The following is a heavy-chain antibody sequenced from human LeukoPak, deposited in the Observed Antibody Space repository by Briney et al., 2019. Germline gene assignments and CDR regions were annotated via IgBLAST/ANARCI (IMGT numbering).Heavy chain of an antibody. CDR1: GYTFTSYG. V-gene: IGHV1-18*01. Sequence: ASVKVSCKASGYTFTSYGTSWERPAPGQGLEWMGWISAYNGNTNYAQKLQGRVTMTTDTSTSAAYMELRSLRSDDTAVYYCARHYGSGRLDYWGQGTLVTVSS. J-gene: IGHJ4*02. CDR2: ISAYNGNT. D-gene: IGHD3-10*01. CDR3: ARHYGSGRLDY.